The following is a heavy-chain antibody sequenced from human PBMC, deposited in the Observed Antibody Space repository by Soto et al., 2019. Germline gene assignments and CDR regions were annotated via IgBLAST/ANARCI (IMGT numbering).Heavy chain of an antibody. J-gene: IGHJ6*02. V-gene: IGHV4-59*01. CDR2: IYYSGST. CDR3: ARLSWSGDNYYGMDV. CDR1: GGSISSYY. Sequence: SETLSLTCTVSGGSISSYYWSWIRQPPGKGQEWIGYIYYSGSTNYNPSLKSRVTISVDTSKNPFSLKLSSVTAADTAVYYCARLSWSGDNYYGMDVWGQGTTVTVSS. D-gene: IGHD3-3*01.